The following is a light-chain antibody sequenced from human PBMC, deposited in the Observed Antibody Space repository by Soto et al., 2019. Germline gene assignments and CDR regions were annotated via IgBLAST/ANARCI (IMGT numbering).Light chain of an antibody. J-gene: IGLJ3*02. CDR1: SSDVGGYNF. Sequence: QSVLTQPASVSGSLGQSITISCTGTSSDVGGYNFVSWYQQHPGKAPKLMIYEVNYRPSGVSNRFSGSKSGNTASLTISGLQAEDEADYYCSSWTSSTTQVLGGGTKVTVL. V-gene: IGLV2-14*01. CDR3: SSWTSSTTQV. CDR2: EVN.